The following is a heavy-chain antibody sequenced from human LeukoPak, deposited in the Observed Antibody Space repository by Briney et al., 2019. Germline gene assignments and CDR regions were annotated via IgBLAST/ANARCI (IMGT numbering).Heavy chain of an antibody. V-gene: IGHV3-15*01. J-gene: IGHJ6*02. CDR2: IKSIIDGGTT. CDR1: GFTFSYAW. D-gene: IGHD5-18*01. CDR3: AIDRYSYGYFGMDV. Sequence: PGGSLILSCAASGFTFSYAWMSWVRQAPGKGLEWVGRIKSIIDGGTTDFAAPVEGRFTISRDDSKNAVYLQMNSPNTADTAVYYCAIDRYSYGYFGMDVWGQGTTVTVSS.